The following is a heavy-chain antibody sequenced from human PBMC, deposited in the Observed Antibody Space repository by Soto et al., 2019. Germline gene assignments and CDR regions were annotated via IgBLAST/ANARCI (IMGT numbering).Heavy chain of an antibody. V-gene: IGHV3-66*01. D-gene: IGHD3-10*01. CDR3: ARDGITMADYYYYYMDV. CDR2: IYSGGST. CDR1: GFTVSSNY. J-gene: IGHJ6*03. Sequence: PGGSLRLSCAASGFTVSSNYMSWVRQAPGKGLEWVSVIYSGGSTYYADSVKGRFTISRDNSKNTLYLQMNSLRAEDTAVYYCARDGITMADYYYYYMDVWGKGTTVTVSS.